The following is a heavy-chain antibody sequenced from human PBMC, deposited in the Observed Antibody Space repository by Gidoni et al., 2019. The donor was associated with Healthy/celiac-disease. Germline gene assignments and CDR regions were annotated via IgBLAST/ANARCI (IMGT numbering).Heavy chain of an antibody. Sequence: QVQLQESGPGLVKPSETLSLTCTVSGGSVSSGSYYWSWIRQPPGKGLEWIGYIYYRGSTNYNPSLKSRVTISVDTSKNQFSLKLSSVTAADTAVYYCARGVNCGGDCFDYWGQGTLVTVSS. D-gene: IGHD2-21*01. V-gene: IGHV4-61*01. CDR2: IYYRGST. CDR1: GGSVSSGSYY. CDR3: ARGVNCGGDCFDY. J-gene: IGHJ4*02.